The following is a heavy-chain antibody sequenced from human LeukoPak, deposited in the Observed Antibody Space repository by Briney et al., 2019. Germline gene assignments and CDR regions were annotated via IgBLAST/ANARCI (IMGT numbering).Heavy chain of an antibody. J-gene: IGHJ3*02. V-gene: IGHV4-34*01. CDR2: INHSGST. D-gene: IGHD3-22*01. CDR3: ARDDKLYDAFDI. CDR1: GGSFSGYY. Sequence: SETLSLTCAVYGGSFSGYYWSWIRQPPGKGLEWIGEINHSGSTNYNPSLKSRVTISVDTSKNQFSLKLSSVTAADTAVYYCARDDKLYDAFDIWGQGTMVTVSS.